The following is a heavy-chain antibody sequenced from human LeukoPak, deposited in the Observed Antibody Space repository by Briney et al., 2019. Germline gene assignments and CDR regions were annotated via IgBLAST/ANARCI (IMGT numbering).Heavy chain of an antibody. J-gene: IGHJ5*02. V-gene: IGHV3-53*01. D-gene: IGHD4-17*01. Sequence: PGGSLRLSCVVSGFTFSNAWMSWVRQAPGKGLEWVSAIHTSGDTCYADSVKGRFTISRDTSKNTLYLQINSLRVEDTAVYYCIVFGDSNHWGQGTLVTVSS. CDR3: IVFGDSNH. CDR2: IHTSGDT. CDR1: GFTFSNAW.